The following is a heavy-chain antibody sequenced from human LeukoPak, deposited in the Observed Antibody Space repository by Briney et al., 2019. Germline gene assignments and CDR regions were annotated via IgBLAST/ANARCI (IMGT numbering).Heavy chain of an antibody. CDR2: IYYSGST. Sequence: ASETLSLTCTVSGGSISSYYWSWIRQPPGKGLEWIGYIYYSGSTNYNSSLKSRVTISVDTSKNQFSLKLSSVTAADTAVYYCARGTHYDILTGLIPTGGWFDPWGQGTLVTVSS. V-gene: IGHV4-59*01. CDR1: GGSISSYY. CDR3: ARGTHYDILTGLIPTGGWFDP. D-gene: IGHD3-9*01. J-gene: IGHJ5*02.